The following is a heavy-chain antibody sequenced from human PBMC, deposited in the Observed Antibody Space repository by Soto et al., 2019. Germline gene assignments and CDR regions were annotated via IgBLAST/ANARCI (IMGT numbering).Heavy chain of an antibody. Sequence: SETLSLTCTSSGGSLRTYYWKWIRQPPGKGLEWIGRIYSRGSTNYNPALKSRVSMSVDTSKNQFSLNLSSVTAADTAVYYCAGIGAEMYYGMDVWCQGTTVTVS. V-gene: IGHV4-4*07. CDR2: IYSRGST. D-gene: IGHD6-13*01. CDR1: GGSLRTYY. CDR3: AGIGAEMYYGMDV. J-gene: IGHJ6*02.